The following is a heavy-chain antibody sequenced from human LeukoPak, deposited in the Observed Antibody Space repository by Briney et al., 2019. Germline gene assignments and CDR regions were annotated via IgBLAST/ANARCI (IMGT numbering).Heavy chain of an antibody. V-gene: IGHV1-8*01. J-gene: IGHJ5*02. CDR1: GYTFTSYD. CDR3: AREVDTAMVSWFDP. D-gene: IGHD5-18*01. CDR2: MNPNSGNT. Sequence: ASVKVSCKASGYTFTSYDINWVRQATGQGLEWMGWMNPNSGNTGYAQKLQGRVTMTTDTSTSTAYMELRSLRSDDTAVYYCAREVDTAMVSWFDPWGQGTLVTVSS.